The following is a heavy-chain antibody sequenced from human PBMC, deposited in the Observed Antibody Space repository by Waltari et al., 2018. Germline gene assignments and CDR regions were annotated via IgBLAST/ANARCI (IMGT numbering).Heavy chain of an antibody. V-gene: IGHV4-30-2*01. Sequence: QLQLQESGSGLVKPSQTLSLTCAVSGGSISRGGYSWSWIRQPPGKGLEWIGYIYHSGSTYYNPSLKSRVTISVDRSKNQFSLKLSSVTAADTAVYYCARGRDYGGKSLDYWGQGTLVTVSS. J-gene: IGHJ4*02. CDR2: IYHSGST. CDR1: GGSISRGGYS. D-gene: IGHD4-17*01. CDR3: ARGRDYGGKSLDY.